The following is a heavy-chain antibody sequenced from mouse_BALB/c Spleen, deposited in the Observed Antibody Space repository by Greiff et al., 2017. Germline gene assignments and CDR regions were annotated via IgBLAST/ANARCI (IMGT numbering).Heavy chain of an antibody. CDR2: IDPANGNT. CDR1: GFNIKDTY. CDR3: ARGAYYDYDEGAWFAY. D-gene: IGHD2-4*01. J-gene: IGHJ3*01. V-gene: IGHV14-3*02. Sequence: VQLQQSGAELVKPGASVKLSCTASGFNIKDTYMHWVKQRPEQGLEWIGRIDPANGNTKYDPKFQGKATITADTSSNTAYLQLSSLTSEDTAVYYCARGAYYDYDEGAWFAYWGQGTLVTVSA.